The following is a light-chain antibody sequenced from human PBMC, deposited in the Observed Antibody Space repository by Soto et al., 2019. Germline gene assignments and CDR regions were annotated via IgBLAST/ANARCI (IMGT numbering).Light chain of an antibody. J-gene: IGKJ2*01. CDR1: PSISSW. Sequence: DIQMTQSPSTLSASVGDRVTITCRASPSISSWLAWYQQKPGKAPKLLIYRASSLESGVPSRFSGSGSGTEFTLTISSLQPDDFATYYCQQYNSDTYTFGQGTKLEVK. CDR3: QQYNSDTYT. V-gene: IGKV1-5*03. CDR2: RAS.